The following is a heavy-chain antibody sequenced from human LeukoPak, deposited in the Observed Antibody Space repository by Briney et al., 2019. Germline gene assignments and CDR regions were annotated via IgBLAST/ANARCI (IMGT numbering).Heavy chain of an antibody. J-gene: IGHJ4*02. CDR2: IYYSGST. D-gene: IGHD1-20*01. Sequence: SETLSLTCTVSGGSISSYYWSWIRQPPGKGLEWIGYIYYSGSTNYNPSLKSRVTISVDTSKNQFSLKLSSVTAADTAVYYCARDTSPGITGTYWGQGTLVTVSS. CDR3: ARDTSPGITGTY. CDR1: GGSISSYY. V-gene: IGHV4-59*01.